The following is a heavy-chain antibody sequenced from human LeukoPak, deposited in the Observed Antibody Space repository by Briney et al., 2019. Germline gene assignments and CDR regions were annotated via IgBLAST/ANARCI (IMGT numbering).Heavy chain of an antibody. CDR1: GFTFSSCA. CDR2: ISYDGSNK. CDR3: ARDCGGDCYYYYMDV. Sequence: PGGSLRLFCVASGFTFSSCAIHWVRQAPGKGLEWVAVISYDGSNKYYADSVKGRFTISRDNSKNTLYLQMNSLRAEDTAVYYCARDCGGDCYYYYMDVWGKGTTVTVSS. V-gene: IGHV3-30*04. D-gene: IGHD2-21*01. J-gene: IGHJ6*03.